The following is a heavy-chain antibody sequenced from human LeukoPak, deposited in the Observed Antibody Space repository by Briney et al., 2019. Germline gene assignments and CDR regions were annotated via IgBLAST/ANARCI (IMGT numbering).Heavy chain of an antibody. V-gene: IGHV4-31*03. D-gene: IGHD3-22*01. Sequence: PSETLSLTCTVSGASISSGGYCCSWLRQQPGKGLEGIGYIHLSGNTYYTPSLKSRVTISVDTSKNQFSLKLSSVTAADTAVYYCARSGYFYYDSSGYIYFDYWGQGTLVTVSS. CDR1: GASISSGGYC. CDR3: ARSGYFYYDSSGYIYFDY. J-gene: IGHJ4*02. CDR2: IHLSGNT.